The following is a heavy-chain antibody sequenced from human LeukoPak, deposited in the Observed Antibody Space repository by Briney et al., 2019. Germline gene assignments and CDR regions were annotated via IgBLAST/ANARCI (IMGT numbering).Heavy chain of an antibody. Sequence: PSETLSLTCAVYGGSFSGYYWSWIRQPPEKGLEWIGEINHSGSTNYNPSLKSRVTISVDTSKNQFSLKLSSVTAADTAVYYCARRAKLLWFGELFDDWGQGTLVTVSS. CDR3: ARRAKLLWFGELFDD. CDR1: GGSFSGYY. V-gene: IGHV4-34*01. D-gene: IGHD3-10*01. CDR2: INHSGST. J-gene: IGHJ4*02.